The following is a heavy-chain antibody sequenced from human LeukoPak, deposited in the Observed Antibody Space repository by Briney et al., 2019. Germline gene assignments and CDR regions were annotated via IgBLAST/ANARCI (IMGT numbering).Heavy chain of an antibody. CDR3: ATRLLGYCSGGSCYRNWFDP. V-gene: IGHV1-24*01. D-gene: IGHD2-15*01. J-gene: IGHJ5*02. CDR2: FDPEDGET. Sequence: VASVKVSCKVSGYTLTELSMHRVRQAPGKGLEWMGGFDPEDGETIYAQKFQGRVTMTEDTSTDTAYMELSSLRSEDTAVYYCATRLLGYCSGGSCYRNWFDPWGQGTLVTVSS. CDR1: GYTLTELS.